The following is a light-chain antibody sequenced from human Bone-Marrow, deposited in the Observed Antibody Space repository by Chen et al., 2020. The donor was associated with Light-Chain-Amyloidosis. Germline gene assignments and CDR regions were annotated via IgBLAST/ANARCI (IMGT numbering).Light chain of an antibody. J-gene: IGKJ4*01. CDR3: QQNHDLPIT. CDR1: QSISNY. CDR2: ATF. V-gene: IGKV1-39*01. Sequence: DIQMTQSPRTLAASVGDRVTVTCRPSQSISNYLNWYLQIPGGAPKLLIYATFNLRPGVPSRFSGSGSGTQYTLTIAALQPEDFGTYYCQQNHDLPITFGGGTRVEL.